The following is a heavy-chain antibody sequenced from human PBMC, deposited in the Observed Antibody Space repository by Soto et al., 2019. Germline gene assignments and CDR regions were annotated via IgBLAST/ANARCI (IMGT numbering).Heavy chain of an antibody. J-gene: IGHJ6*04. V-gene: IGHV1-18*01. CDR1: GYTFTSYG. CDR2: ISAYNGNT. Sequence: QVQLVQSGAEVKKPGASVKVSCKASGYTFTSYGISWVRQAPGQGLEWMGWISAYNGNTNYAQKLRGRVTMTTDTSLSTGDMELRSLRSDVTAVYYCARDVVGGTTRYSYCYGMDVCCEGTTVAVAS. D-gene: IGHD1-26*01. CDR3: ARDVVGGTTRYSYCYGMDV.